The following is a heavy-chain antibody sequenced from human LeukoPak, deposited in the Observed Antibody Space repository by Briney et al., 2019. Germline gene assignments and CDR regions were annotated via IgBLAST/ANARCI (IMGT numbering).Heavy chain of an antibody. CDR3: ARDRLSDYFDY. CDR1: GGSFSGYY. CDR2: INHSGST. V-gene: IGHV4-34*01. J-gene: IGHJ4*02. Sequence: RTSETLSLTCAVYGGSFSGYYWSWIRQPPGKGLEWIGEINHSGSTNYNPSLKSRVTISVDTSKNQFSLKLSSVTAADTAVYYCARDRLSDYFDYWGQGTLVTVSS.